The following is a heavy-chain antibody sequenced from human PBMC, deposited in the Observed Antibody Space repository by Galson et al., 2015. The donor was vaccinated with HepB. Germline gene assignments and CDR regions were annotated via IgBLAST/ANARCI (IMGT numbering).Heavy chain of an antibody. CDR3: ARGKMWTPSLIAARRGYFDY. D-gene: IGHD6-6*01. CDR2: IDHSGST. J-gene: IGHJ4*02. Sequence: SETLSLTCAVYGGSLSEYYWSWIRQPPGKGLEWIGKIDHSGSTKYKPSLKSRVTISVDTSKNQFSLNLNSVTAADTAVYYCARGKMWTPSLIAARRGYFDYWGQGTLVTVSS. V-gene: IGHV4-34*01. CDR1: GGSLSEYY.